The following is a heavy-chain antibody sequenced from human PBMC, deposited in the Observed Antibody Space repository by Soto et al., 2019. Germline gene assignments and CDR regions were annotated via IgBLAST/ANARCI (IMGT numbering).Heavy chain of an antibody. CDR1: GFTFSSYA. J-gene: IGHJ3*02. CDR2: ISYDGSNK. V-gene: IGHV3-30-3*01. D-gene: IGHD1-1*01. Sequence: GSLRLSCAASGFTFSSYAMHWVRQAPGKGLEWVAVISYDGSNKYYADSVKGRFTISRDNSKNTLYLQMNSLRAEDTAVYYCARDPLGTTGTTSAFDIWGQGTMVTVSS. CDR3: ARDPLGTTGTTSAFDI.